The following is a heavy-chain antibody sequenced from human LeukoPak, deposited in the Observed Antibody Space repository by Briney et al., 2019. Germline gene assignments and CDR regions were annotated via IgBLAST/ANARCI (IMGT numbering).Heavy chain of an antibody. CDR1: VYTFSSYW. CDR2: IKQDGSEK. J-gene: IGHJ4*02. V-gene: IGHV3-7*01. CDR3: ARVLWLVPDY. Sequence: GGSLRLSCAASVYTFSSYWMSCVRQAPGKGLEWVANIKQDGSEKYYVDSVKGRFTISRDNAKNSLYLQMNSLRAEDTAVYYCARVLWLVPDYWGQGTLVTVSS. D-gene: IGHD6-19*01.